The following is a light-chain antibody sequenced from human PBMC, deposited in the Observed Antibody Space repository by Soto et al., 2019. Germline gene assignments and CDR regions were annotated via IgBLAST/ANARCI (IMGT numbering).Light chain of an antibody. V-gene: IGLV2-14*01. J-gene: IGLJ1*01. CDR2: EVT. CDR1: SSDIGGYNY. Sequence: QSALTQPASVSGSPGQSITISYTGGSSDIGGYNYVYWFQQHPGKSPKLVIYEVTYRPSGVSNRFSGSKSGSTASLTLSGLQAEDEADYYCSSYTSSNTLVFGTGTKLAAL. CDR3: SSYTSSNTLV.